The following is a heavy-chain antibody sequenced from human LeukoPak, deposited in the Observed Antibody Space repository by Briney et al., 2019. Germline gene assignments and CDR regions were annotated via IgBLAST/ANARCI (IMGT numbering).Heavy chain of an antibody. CDR1: GGSFSGYF. Sequence: PSETLSLTCAVYGGSFSGYFWTWIRQPPGKGLEWIGEINHSGSTSYNPSLKSRVTISADPSKNQFSLKLSSVTAADTAVYSCARPHDWSSTSCYGAFHIWGQGTMVTVSS. J-gene: IGHJ3*02. V-gene: IGHV4-34*01. CDR3: ARPHDWSSTSCYGAFHI. CDR2: INHSGST. D-gene: IGHD2-2*01.